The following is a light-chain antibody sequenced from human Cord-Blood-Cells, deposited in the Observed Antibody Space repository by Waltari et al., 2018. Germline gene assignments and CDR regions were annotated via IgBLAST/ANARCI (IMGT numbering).Light chain of an antibody. CDR2: DVS. V-gene: IGLV2-14*01. Sequence: QSALTQPASVSGSPGQSITISCTGTSSDVGGYNYVSWYQQHPGKAPKLMIYDVSNRPSGVSNRFSGSKSDNTASLTISGLQAEDEADYYCSSYTSNVVFGGGTKLTVL. CDR3: SSYTSNVV. J-gene: IGLJ2*01. CDR1: SSDVGGYNY.